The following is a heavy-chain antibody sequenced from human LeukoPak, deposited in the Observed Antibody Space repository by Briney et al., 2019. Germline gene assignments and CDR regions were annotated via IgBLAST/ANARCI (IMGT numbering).Heavy chain of an antibody. D-gene: IGHD4-17*01. CDR3: ANPRPTTVTHYGMDV. J-gene: IGHJ6*02. CDR2: ISGSGIST. V-gene: IGHV3-23*01. CDR1: GFTFSSFA. Sequence: PGGSLRLSCAASGFTFSSFAMNWVRQAPGKGLEWVSAISGSGISTYYADSVKGRFSISRDNSKNTLYLQMNSLRPEDTAVYYCANPRPTTVTHYGMDVWGQGTTVTVSS.